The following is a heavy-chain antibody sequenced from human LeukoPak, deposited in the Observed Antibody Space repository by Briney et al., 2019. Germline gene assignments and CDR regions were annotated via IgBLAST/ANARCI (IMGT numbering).Heavy chain of an antibody. Sequence: SGGSLRLSCAGSGFSFSDLYMTWIRQAPGKGLEWVSYISIGAPTLFYADSVKGRFTVSRDNAKNSVYLQMNNLRPDDTAVYYCARRRRGRGLRGGYYHYHMDVWGKGTAVTVSS. CDR2: ISIGAPTL. CDR1: GFSFSDLY. D-gene: IGHD2-21*01. V-gene: IGHV3-11*01. CDR3: ARRRRGRGLRGGYYHYHMDV. J-gene: IGHJ6*03.